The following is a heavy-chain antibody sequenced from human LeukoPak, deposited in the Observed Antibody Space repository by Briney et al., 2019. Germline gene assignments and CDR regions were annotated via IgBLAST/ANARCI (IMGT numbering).Heavy chain of an antibody. V-gene: IGHV3-30*18. CDR3: AKDFSLRYFDWLCDY. J-gene: IGHJ4*02. CDR2: ISYDGSNK. CDR1: GFTFSSYG. Sequence: GRSLRLSCAASGFTFSSYGMHWVRQAPGKGLEWVAVISYDGSNKYYADSVKGRFTISRDNSKNTLYLQMSSLRAEDTAVYYCAKDFSLRYFDWLCDYWGQGTLVTVSS. D-gene: IGHD3-9*01.